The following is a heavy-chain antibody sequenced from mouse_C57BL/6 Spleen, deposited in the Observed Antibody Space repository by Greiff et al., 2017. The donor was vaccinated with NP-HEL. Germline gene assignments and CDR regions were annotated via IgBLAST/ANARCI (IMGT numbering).Heavy chain of an antibody. J-gene: IGHJ2*01. V-gene: IGHV1-50*01. D-gene: IGHD3-2*02. CDR3: ARPSGYSLDY. CDR2: IDPSDSYT. Sequence: VQLQQPGAELVKPGASVKLSCKASGYTFTSYWMQWVKQRPGQGLEWIGEIDPSDSYTNYNQKFKGKATLTVDTSSSTAYMQLSSLTSEDSAVYYCARPSGYSLDYWGQGTTLTVSS. CDR1: GYTFTSYW.